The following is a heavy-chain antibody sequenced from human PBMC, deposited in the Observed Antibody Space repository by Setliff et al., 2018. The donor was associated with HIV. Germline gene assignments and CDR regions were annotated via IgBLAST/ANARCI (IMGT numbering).Heavy chain of an antibody. Sequence: SETLSLTCAVSNYSISSAYYWGWIRHPPGKGLEWIGRIYHSGSTYYNPSLKSRVTISADTSKNQFSLKLSSVTAADTAVDYCSRRPAGAVAGGYGMDVWGQGTTVTVSS. J-gene: IGHJ6*02. D-gene: IGHD6-19*01. CDR3: SRRPAGAVAGGYGMDV. CDR1: NYSISSAYY. CDR2: IYHSGST. V-gene: IGHV4-38-2*01.